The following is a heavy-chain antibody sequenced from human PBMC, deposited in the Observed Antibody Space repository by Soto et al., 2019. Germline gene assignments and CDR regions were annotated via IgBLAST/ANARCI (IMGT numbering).Heavy chain of an antibody. J-gene: IGHJ6*02. CDR2: LSSNGGST. V-gene: IGHV3-64D*06. CDR3: VKDEDSSPAPHYYYYYGMDV. D-gene: IGHD6-6*01. Sequence: LSLSCSASGFTFSSYAMHWVCQATGKGLEHVSALSSNGGSTYYAASVKGRFTISRDNSKNTPYLQMSSLRAEDTAVYYCVKDEDSSPAPHYYYYYGMDVLGQGTTVTVSS. CDR1: GFTFSSYA.